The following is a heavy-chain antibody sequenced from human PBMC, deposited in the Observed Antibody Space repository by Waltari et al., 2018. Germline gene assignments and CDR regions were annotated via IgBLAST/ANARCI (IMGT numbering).Heavy chain of an antibody. CDR1: GFTFRSFW. Sequence: EEQLVASGGGLVQPGDSLSLSCAASGFTFRSFWLTWFRQAPGKGPLWVSRISTDASDTTYADSVKGRFTISRDNARNTLYLQMNRLRAEDTAVYFCARVSRRTYRSPVPGRHYYYGMDVWGQGTTVTVSS. V-gene: IGHV3-74*03. CDR3: ARVSRRTYRSPVPGRHYYYGMDV. D-gene: IGHD1-1*01. J-gene: IGHJ6*02. CDR2: ISTDASDT.